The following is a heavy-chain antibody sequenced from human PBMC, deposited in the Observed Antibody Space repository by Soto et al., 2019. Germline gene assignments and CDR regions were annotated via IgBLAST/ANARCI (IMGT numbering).Heavy chain of an antibody. CDR1: GFTFSSYS. CDR2: ISSSSSTI. V-gene: IGHV3-48*01. D-gene: IGHD3-3*01. CDR3: ARDPDFWSCYRLLVDWYFDL. Sequence: VQLVESGGGLVQPGGSLRLSCAASGFTFSSYSMNWVLQAPGKGLGWVSYISSSSSTIYYADSVKGRFTISKDTAKYSLYLQMNSLRGEDTAVYYCARDPDFWSCYRLLVDWYFDLWGRGPLVTVSS. J-gene: IGHJ2*01.